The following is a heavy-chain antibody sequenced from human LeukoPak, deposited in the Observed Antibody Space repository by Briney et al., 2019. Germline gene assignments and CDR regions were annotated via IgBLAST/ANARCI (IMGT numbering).Heavy chain of an antibody. J-gene: IGHJ5*02. D-gene: IGHD5-18*01. CDR1: GGTFSSYA. Sequence: ASVKVSCKASGGTFSSYAISWVRHAPGQGLEWMGWINPNSGGTNYAQKFQGRVTMTRDTSISTAYMELSRLRSDDTAVYYCARGGYSWVDWFDPWGQGTLVTVSS. V-gene: IGHV1-2*02. CDR3: ARGGYSWVDWFDP. CDR2: INPNSGGT.